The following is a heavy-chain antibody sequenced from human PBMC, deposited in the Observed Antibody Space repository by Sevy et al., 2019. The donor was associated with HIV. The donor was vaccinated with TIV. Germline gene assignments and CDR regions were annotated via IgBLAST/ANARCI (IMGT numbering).Heavy chain of an antibody. V-gene: IGHV4-4*07. J-gene: IGHJ4*02. CDR2: IYTSGST. CDR3: ARVHGDYTYFDY. D-gene: IGHD4-17*01. Sequence: SETLSLTCTVSGGSISSHYWSWIRQPAGKGLEWIGRIYTSGSTNYNPSLKSRVTMSVDTSKEQFSLKLSSVTAADTAVYYCARVHGDYTYFDYWGQGTLVTVSS. CDR1: GGSISSHY.